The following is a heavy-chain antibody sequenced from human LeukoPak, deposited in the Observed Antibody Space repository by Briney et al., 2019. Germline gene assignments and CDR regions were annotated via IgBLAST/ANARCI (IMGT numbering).Heavy chain of an antibody. Sequence: GASLKVSCKASGYTFTSYGIGWVRQAPGQGLEWMGWISAYNGNTNYAQKLQGRVTMTTDTSTSTAYMELRSLRSDDTAVYYCAREIRYCSSTSCYTQRYYYYGMDVWGQGTTVTVSS. CDR3: AREIRYCSSTSCYTQRYYYYGMDV. J-gene: IGHJ6*02. D-gene: IGHD2-2*02. CDR1: GYTFTSYG. V-gene: IGHV1-18*01. CDR2: ISAYNGNT.